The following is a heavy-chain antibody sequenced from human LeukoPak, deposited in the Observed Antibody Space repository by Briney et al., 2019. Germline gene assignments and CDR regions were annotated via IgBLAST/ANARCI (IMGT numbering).Heavy chain of an antibody. CDR2: INPTVGDT. CDR1: GYTLTSYY. Sequence: GASVKVSCKASGYTLTSYYMHWVRQPPGQGLEWMGIINPTVGDTIYAQKFQDRVTMTRDMSTSTVYMELSSLRSDDTAVYYCTRYGFSSSWQGGWHAFDIWGQGTMVTVSS. J-gene: IGHJ3*02. CDR3: TRYGFSSSWQGGWHAFDI. V-gene: IGHV1-46*01. D-gene: IGHD6-13*01.